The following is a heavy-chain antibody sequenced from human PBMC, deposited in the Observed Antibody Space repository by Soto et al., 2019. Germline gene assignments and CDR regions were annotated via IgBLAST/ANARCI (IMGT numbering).Heavy chain of an antibody. CDR1: GGSISSYY. CDR3: ARVAGIAAAGTEDWFDP. V-gene: IGHV4-59*01. Sequence: SETLSLTCTVSGGSISSYYWSWIRQPPGKVLDWFGFIYYSGSTNYNPSLKSRVTISVDTSNNQFSLKLSSVTAADTAVYYCARVAGIAAAGTEDWFDPWGQGTLVTVSS. D-gene: IGHD6-13*01. CDR2: IYYSGST. J-gene: IGHJ5*02.